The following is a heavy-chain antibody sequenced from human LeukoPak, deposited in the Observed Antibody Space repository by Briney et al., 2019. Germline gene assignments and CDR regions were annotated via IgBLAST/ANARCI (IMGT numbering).Heavy chain of an antibody. D-gene: IGHD3-22*01. CDR1: GGSFSGYY. V-gene: IGHV4-34*01. J-gene: IGHJ4*02. Sequence: SETLSLTCAVYGGSFSGYYWSWIRQPPGKGLEWIGSIYYSGSTYYNPSLKSRVTISVDTSKNQFSLKLSSVTAADTAVYYCASPFYYDSSVYFDYWGQGTLVTVSS. CDR2: IYYSGST. CDR3: ASPFYYDSSVYFDY.